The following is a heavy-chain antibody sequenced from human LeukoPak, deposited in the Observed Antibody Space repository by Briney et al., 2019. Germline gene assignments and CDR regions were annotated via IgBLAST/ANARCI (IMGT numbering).Heavy chain of an antibody. Sequence: SETLSLTCTVSGGSISSYYWSWIRQPPGKGLEWIGYVYYSGSTNYNPSLKSRVTISVDTSKNQFSLKLSSVTAADTALYYCARRRGGINWFDPWGQGTLVTVSS. CDR1: GGSISSYY. CDR2: VYYSGST. J-gene: IGHJ5*02. V-gene: IGHV4-59*08. CDR3: ARRRGGINWFDP. D-gene: IGHD3-16*01.